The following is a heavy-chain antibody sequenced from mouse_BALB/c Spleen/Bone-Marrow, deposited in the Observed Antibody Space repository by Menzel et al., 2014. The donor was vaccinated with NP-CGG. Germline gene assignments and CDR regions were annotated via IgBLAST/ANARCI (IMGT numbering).Heavy chain of an antibody. CDR3: ARRGDNRAMDY. D-gene: IGHD1-3*01. CDR2: IXSDGST. J-gene: IGHJ4*01. CDR1: GFSLTSYG. V-gene: IGHV2-6*02. Sequence: VQLQQSGPGLVAPSQSLSITCTVSGFSLTSYGVHWVRQPPGKGLEWLVVIXSDGSTSYNSALKSRLSISKDNSKSQVFLKMNSLQTDDTAMYYCARRGDNRAMDYWGQGTSVTVSS.